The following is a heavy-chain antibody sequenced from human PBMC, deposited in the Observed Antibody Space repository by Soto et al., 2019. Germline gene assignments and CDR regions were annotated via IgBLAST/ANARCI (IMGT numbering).Heavy chain of an antibody. CDR2: IYPGDSDT. Sequence: PGASQTLSCKRPGDSLTSSWSGWVRQMPGKGLEWRGIIYPGDSDTKYSPSFQGQVIISADKSIRTAYLQWSSLKASDTTIYYCARQSGMDVWGQGTTVTVSS. CDR3: ARQSGMDV. CDR1: GDSLTSSW. V-gene: IGHV5-51*01. J-gene: IGHJ6*02.